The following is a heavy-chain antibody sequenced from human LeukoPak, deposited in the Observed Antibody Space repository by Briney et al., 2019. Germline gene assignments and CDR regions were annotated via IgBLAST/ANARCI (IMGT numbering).Heavy chain of an antibody. V-gene: IGHV3-30*02. CDR1: GFTFSSYG. D-gene: IGHD6-6*01. CDR2: IRYDGSNK. CDR3: ASLRGGSSSSPYFDY. J-gene: IGHJ4*02. Sequence: GGSLRLSCAASGFTFSSYGMHWVRQARGKGLEWVAFIRYDGSNKYYADSVKGRFTISRDNSKNTLYLQMNSLRAEDTAVYYCASLRGGSSSSPYFDYWGQGTLVTVSS.